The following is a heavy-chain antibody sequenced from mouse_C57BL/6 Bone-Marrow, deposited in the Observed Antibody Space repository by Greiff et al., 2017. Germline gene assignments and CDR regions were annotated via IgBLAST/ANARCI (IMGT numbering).Heavy chain of an antibody. CDR2: IRSKSNNYAT. CDR1: GFSFNPYA. V-gene: IGHV10-1*01. CDR3: VRPSDGYKGAWLAY. D-gene: IGHD2-3*01. Sequence: EVKVVESGGGLVQPKGSLKLSCAASGFSFNPYAMNWVRQAPGKGLAWVARIRSKSNNYATYYAYSVKDRFTISRDDSESMLYLQMNNLKTEDTAMYYCVRPSDGYKGAWLAYWGQGTLVTVSA. J-gene: IGHJ3*01.